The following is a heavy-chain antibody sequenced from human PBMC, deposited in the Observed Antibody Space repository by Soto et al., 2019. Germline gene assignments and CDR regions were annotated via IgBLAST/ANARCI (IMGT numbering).Heavy chain of an antibody. D-gene: IGHD1-7*01. J-gene: IGHJ4*02. CDR3: ARERNWIYVPDY. V-gene: IGHV1-2*02. CDR1: GYTFTDSY. CDR2: INPNSDGT. Sequence: ASVKVSCKASGYTFTDSYIHWVRQAPGQGLEWMGWINPNSDGTNYAQKFQGRATMTSDTSISTVYLEVHRLRSVDTAVYYYARERNWIYVPDYWGQGTLVTVSS.